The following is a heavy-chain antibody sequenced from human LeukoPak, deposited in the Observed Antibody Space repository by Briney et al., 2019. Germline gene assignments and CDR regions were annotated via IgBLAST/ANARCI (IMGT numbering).Heavy chain of an antibody. CDR3: AISYRPDYYYYMDV. Sequence: GRSLRLSCAASGFTFSSYAMHWVRQAPGKGLEWVAVISYDGSNKYYADSVKGRFTISRDNSKNTLYLQMNSLRAEDTAVYYCAISYRPDYYYYMDVWGKGTTVTISS. CDR1: GFTFSSYA. J-gene: IGHJ6*03. V-gene: IGHV3-30*04. CDR2: ISYDGSNK. D-gene: IGHD5-12*01.